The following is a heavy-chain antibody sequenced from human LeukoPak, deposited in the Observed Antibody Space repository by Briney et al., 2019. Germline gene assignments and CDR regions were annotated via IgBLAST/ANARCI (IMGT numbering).Heavy chain of an antibody. CDR3: ARDNFLYFDWLSRPGPNWFYP. CDR1: GGSISSGRDY. D-gene: IGHD3-9*01. V-gene: IGHV4-39*07. CDR2: IYYSGST. J-gene: IGHJ5*02. Sequence: SEALSLACTVSGGSISSGRDYWGWIRQPRGKGLEWLESIYYSGSTYYNPYLKSRVTISVDTSRNPFSLQLSSVTAAGTAVYYCARDNFLYFDWLSRPGPNWFYPWGQGTLVTASP.